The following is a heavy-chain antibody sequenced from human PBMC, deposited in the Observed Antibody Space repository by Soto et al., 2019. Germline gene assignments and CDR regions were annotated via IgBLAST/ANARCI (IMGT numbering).Heavy chain of an antibody. Sequence: KQSQTLSLTCAISGDSVSSNSAAWNWIRQSPSRGLEWLGRTYYRSKWYNDYAVSGKSRRTINPDTSKNQFSLQLNAVTPEDTAVYYCARDDMYFTMVRGVINDRRNYYYYMDVWGKGTTVTVSS. J-gene: IGHJ6*03. CDR1: GDSVSSNSAA. D-gene: IGHD3-10*01. CDR2: TYYRSKWYN. V-gene: IGHV6-1*01. CDR3: ARDDMYFTMVRGVINDRRNYYYYMDV.